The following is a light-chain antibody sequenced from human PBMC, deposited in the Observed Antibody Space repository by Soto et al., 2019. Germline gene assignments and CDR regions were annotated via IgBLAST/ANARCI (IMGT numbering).Light chain of an antibody. CDR2: RAS. Sequence: EIVLTQSSGTLSLSPGERVTFSCRASQSVSSNYLAWYQQKSGQAPRLLIYRASTRATGIPDRFSGSGSGTDISLIISRLEPEDSAVYYGQQYAASPLTFGGGTKLEIK. CDR3: QQYAASPLT. V-gene: IGKV3-20*01. CDR1: QSVSSNY. J-gene: IGKJ4*01.